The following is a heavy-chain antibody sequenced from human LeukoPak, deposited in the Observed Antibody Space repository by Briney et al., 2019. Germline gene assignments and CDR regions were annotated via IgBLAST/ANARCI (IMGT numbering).Heavy chain of an antibody. V-gene: IGHV3-7*05. CDR1: GFTFSSSW. CDR3: AIADIGRYAMVYYYYGMDV. Sequence: PGGSLRLSCAASGFTFSSSWMSGVRQPPGKGLEWVSTIKQDGSEKYYVDSVQGRFTISRDNAKNSLFLQMNSLRAEDTAVYYCAIADIGRYAMVYYYYGMDVWGRGTTVTVSS. J-gene: IGHJ6*02. D-gene: IGHD3-10*01. CDR2: IKQDGSEK.